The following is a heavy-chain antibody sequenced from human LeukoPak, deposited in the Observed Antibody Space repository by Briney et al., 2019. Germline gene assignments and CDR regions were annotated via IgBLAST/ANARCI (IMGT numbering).Heavy chain of an antibody. Sequence: ASVKVSFKASGYTFTDDYIHWVRQAPGQGLEWMGWINVNSGGTNYAQKFYARVTMTRDTSISTAYMELSRLRSDDTAVYYCARDLQDGYNYFSRWGQGTLVTVSS. CDR2: INVNSGGT. V-gene: IGHV1-2*02. CDR3: ARDLQDGYNYFSR. CDR1: GYTFTDDY. D-gene: IGHD5-24*01. J-gene: IGHJ4*02.